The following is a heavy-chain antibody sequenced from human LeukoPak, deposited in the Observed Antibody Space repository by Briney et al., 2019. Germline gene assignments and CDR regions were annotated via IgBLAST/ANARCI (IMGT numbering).Heavy chain of an antibody. CDR2: IYSGGST. CDR1: GFTVSSNY. Sequence: GGSLRLSCAAFGFTVSSNYMSWVRQAPGKGLEWVSVIYSGGSTYYADSVKGRFTISRDNSKNTLYLQMNSLRAEDTAVYYCARVSWLVLTSYFDYWGQGTLVTVSS. CDR3: ARVSWLVLTSYFDY. V-gene: IGHV3-66*01. J-gene: IGHJ4*02. D-gene: IGHD6-19*01.